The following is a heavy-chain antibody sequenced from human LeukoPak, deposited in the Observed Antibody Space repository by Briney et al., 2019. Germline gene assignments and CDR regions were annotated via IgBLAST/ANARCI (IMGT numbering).Heavy chain of an antibody. D-gene: IGHD3-10*01. J-gene: IGHJ5*02. CDR1: GFIFSSYD. CDR2: ISGSGGST. Sequence: GGSLRLSCAVSGFIFSSYDMNWVRQAPGKGLEWVSAISGSGGSTYYADSVKGRFTISGDNSKNTLYLQMNSLRAEDTAVYYCAKESVAHYGSGSYHAWGQGTLVAVSS. V-gene: IGHV3-23*01. CDR3: AKESVAHYGSGSYHA.